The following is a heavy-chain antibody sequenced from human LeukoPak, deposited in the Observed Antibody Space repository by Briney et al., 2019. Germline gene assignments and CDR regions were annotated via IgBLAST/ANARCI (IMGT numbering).Heavy chain of an antibody. D-gene: IGHD4/OR15-4a*01. V-gene: IGHV1-18*01. CDR2: ISAYNGNT. J-gene: IGHJ4*02. CDR1: GYTFTSYG. CDR3: ARYEGYYGAPVFDY. Sequence: ASVKVSCKASGYTFTSYGISWVRQAPGQGLEWMGWISAYNGNTNYAQKLQGRVTMTTDTSTSTAYMELRRLRSDDTAVYYCARYEGYYGAPVFDYWGQGTLVTVSS.